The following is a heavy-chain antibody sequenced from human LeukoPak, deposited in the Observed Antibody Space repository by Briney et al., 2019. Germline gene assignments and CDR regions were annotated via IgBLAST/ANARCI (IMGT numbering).Heavy chain of an antibody. CDR1: GGSISSSSYY. J-gene: IGHJ5*02. CDR3: ARPNREWELQSSWFDP. V-gene: IGHV4-39*01. CDR2: IHYSGST. Sequence: SETLSLTCTVSGGSISSSSYYWGWIRQPPGKGLEWIGSIHYSGSTYYNPSLKSRVTISVDTSKNQFSLKLSSVTAADTAVYYCARPNREWELQSSWFDPWGQGTLVTVSS. D-gene: IGHD1-26*01.